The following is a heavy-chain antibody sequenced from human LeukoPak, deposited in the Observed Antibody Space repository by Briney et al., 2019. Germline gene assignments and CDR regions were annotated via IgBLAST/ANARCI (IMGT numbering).Heavy chain of an antibody. Sequence: ASVKVSCKASGGTFSSYAMSWVRQAPGKGLEWVSAISGSGGSTYYADSVKGRFTISRDNSKNTLYLQMNSLRAEDTAVYYCTRVSGYSLPRYFDLWGRGTLVTVSS. CDR3: TRVSGYSLPRYFDL. V-gene: IGHV3-23*01. CDR2: ISGSGGST. D-gene: IGHD5-12*01. J-gene: IGHJ2*01. CDR1: GGTFSSYA.